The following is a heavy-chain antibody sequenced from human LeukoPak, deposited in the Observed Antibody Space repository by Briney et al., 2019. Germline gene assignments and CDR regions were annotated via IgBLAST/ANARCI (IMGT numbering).Heavy chain of an antibody. CDR3: ARESRNCSSTSCYIDY. V-gene: IGHV4-39*07. D-gene: IGHD2-2*02. J-gene: IGHJ4*02. Sequence: SETLSLTCTVSGGSISSSSYYWGWIRQPPGKGLEWIGSIYYSGSTYYNPSLKSRVTISVDTSKNQFSLMLNSVTAADTAVYYCARESRNCSSTSCYIDYWGQGTLVTVSS. CDR1: GGSISSSSYY. CDR2: IYYSGST.